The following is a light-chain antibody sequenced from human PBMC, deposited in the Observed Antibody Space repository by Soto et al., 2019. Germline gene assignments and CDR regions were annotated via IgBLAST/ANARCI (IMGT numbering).Light chain of an antibody. CDR3: QHRKNWLLT. Sequence: EIVLTQSPGTLSLSPGERATLSCRASQSVSSSYLAWYQQKPGQAPRLLIYDASNRATGIPARFSGSGSGTDFTLTISSLEPEDFAVYWCQHRKNWLLTFGGGTKVDI. J-gene: IGKJ4*01. CDR2: DAS. V-gene: IGKV3D-20*02. CDR1: QSVSSSY.